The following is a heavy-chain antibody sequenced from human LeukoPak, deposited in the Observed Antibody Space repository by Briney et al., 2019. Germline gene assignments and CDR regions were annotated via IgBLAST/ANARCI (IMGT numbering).Heavy chain of an antibody. CDR1: GITFRSFW. J-gene: IGHJ3*01. CDR2: IKQDGSET. D-gene: IGHD1-26*01. CDR3: ARVRGPYSGSGVKAIFDL. V-gene: IGHV3-7*01. Sequence: GGSLRLSCAASGITFRSFWMTWVSQAPGKGLEWVANIKQDGSETYYVDSVKGRFTISRDNAKNSLYLQMNTLRVADTAVYYCARVRGPYSGSGVKAIFDLWGQGTMVTVSS.